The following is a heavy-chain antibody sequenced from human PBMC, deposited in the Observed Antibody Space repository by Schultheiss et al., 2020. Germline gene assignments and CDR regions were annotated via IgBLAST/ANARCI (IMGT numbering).Heavy chain of an antibody. CDR2: IDYSGGT. CDR1: GGSISSYY. V-gene: IGHV4-59*05. CDR3: ARSYSSLDYYMDV. Sequence: SQTLSLTCTVSGGSISSYYWSWIRQPPGKGLEWIGSIDYSGGTYYNPSLKSRISIFIDTSRNQFSLKLSSVTAADTAVYYCARSYSSLDYYMDVWGKGTTVTVSS. D-gene: IGHD2-15*01. J-gene: IGHJ6*03.